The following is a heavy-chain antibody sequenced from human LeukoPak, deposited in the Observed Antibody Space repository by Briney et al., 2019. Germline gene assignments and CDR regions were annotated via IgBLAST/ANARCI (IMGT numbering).Heavy chain of an antibody. Sequence: GGSLRVSCAASGFTFSRYGMSWVRQAPGKGLEWVSAITGRGVRTYNGDSVKGRFTISRDTSKNTVYLQMNSLRGDDTAVYYCANGAHPDSSHYYFDYWGQGALVTVSS. CDR2: ITGRGVRT. D-gene: IGHD2-2*01. CDR3: ANGAHPDSSHYYFDY. V-gene: IGHV3-23*01. J-gene: IGHJ4*02. CDR1: GFTFSRYG.